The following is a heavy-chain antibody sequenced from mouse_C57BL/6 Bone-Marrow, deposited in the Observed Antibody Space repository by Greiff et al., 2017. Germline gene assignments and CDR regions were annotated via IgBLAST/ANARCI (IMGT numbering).Heavy chain of an antibody. CDR1: GYTFTSYG. J-gene: IGHJ4*01. D-gene: IGHD1-1*01. Sequence: VQLQQSGAEPARPGASVQLSCKASGYTFTSYGIRWVKQRTGQGLEWIGEIYPRSGNTYYNEKFTGKATLTADKSSSTAYMELSSLTSEASAVYYCARGYYYGSSLTMDYWGQGTSVTVSS. CDR3: ARGYYYGSSLTMDY. V-gene: IGHV1-81*01. CDR2: IYPRSGNT.